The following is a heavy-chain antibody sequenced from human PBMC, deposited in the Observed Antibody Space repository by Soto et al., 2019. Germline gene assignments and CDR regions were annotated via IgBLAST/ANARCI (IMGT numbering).Heavy chain of an antibody. CDR3: AADVPRKVAVAGPARGMDV. V-gene: IGHV1-58*01. CDR1: GVTFTSSA. D-gene: IGHD6-19*01. J-gene: IGHJ6*02. CDR2: IVVGSGNT. Sequence: SVKVSCKASGVTFTSSAVQWVRQARGQRLEWIGWIVVGSGNTNYAQKFQERVTITRDMSTSTAYMELSSLRSEDTAVYYCAADVPRKVAVAGPARGMDVWGQGTTVTVSS.